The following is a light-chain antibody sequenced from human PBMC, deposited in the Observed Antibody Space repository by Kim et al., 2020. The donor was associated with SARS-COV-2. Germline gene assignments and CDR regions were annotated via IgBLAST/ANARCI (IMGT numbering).Light chain of an antibody. J-gene: IGLJ3*02. CDR2: DVT. CDR1: TSDVGGYDY. Sequence: QSALTQPRSVSGSPGQSVTISCIGTTSDVGGYDYVSWYQQHPGKAPKLIIYDVTKWPSGVPDRFSGAKSGSTAFLTISGLQAEDEADYYCCPYAGYYFWVFGGGTQLTVL. CDR3: CPYAGYYFWV. V-gene: IGLV2-11*01.